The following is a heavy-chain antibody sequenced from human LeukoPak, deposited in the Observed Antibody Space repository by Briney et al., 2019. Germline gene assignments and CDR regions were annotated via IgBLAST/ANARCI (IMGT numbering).Heavy chain of an antibody. CDR2: ISYDGSNK. CDR3: AKDGGYYYMDV. J-gene: IGHJ6*03. CDR1: GFTFSSYG. Sequence: GGSLRLSCAASGFTFSSYGMHWVRQAPGKGLEWVALISYDGSNKYYADSVKGRFTISRDNSKNTLYLQMNSLRAEDTAVYYCAKDGGYYYMDVWGKGTTVTVSS. V-gene: IGHV3-30*18.